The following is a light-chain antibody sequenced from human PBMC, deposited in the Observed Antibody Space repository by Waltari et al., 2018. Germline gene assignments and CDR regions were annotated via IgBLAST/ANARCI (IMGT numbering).Light chain of an antibody. CDR1: SSDVDY. CDR2: AVN. J-gene: IGLJ2*01. V-gene: IGLV2-14*03. CDR3: TSYADIIPVV. Sequence: QSALTQPASVSGSPGQSITISCTGSSSDVDYVSWYQQFPGKAPKVLIYAVNRRPSAVSNRFSGSKSGSTASLTISGLQPQDEADYYCTSYADIIPVVFGGGTKLTVL.